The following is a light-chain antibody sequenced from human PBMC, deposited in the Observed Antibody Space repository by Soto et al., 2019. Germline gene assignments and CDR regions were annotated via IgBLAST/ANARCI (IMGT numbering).Light chain of an antibody. CDR1: QSISTY. CDR3: QQSYTTPLT. CDR2: AQS. Sequence: EIQMALSASVLSVSVGGRVTITCRASQSISTYLNWYQQKPGKAPKLLIYAQSSLQSGVPSRFSGCGSGTDFTLTISSLQPEDFATFYCQQSYTTPLTFGVGTKGDI. J-gene: IGKJ4*01. V-gene: IGKV1-39*01.